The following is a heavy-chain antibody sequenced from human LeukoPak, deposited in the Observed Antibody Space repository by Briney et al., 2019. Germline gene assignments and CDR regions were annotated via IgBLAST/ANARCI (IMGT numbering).Heavy chain of an antibody. J-gene: IGHJ4*02. CDR3: ARELIAARDFDY. Sequence: GGSLRLSCAASGFTFDDYAMHWVRQAPGKGLEWVAVMSSVGNNEYYADSVKDRFTISKDNSKNTLYLQMSSLKTEDTAVYYCARELIAARDFDYWGQGTLVTVSS. CDR2: MSSVGNNE. CDR1: GFTFDDYA. D-gene: IGHD6-6*01. V-gene: IGHV3-30-3*01.